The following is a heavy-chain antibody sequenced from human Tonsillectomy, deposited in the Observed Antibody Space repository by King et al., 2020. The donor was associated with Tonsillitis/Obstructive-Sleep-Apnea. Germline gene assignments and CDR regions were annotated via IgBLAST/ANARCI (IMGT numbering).Heavy chain of an antibody. Sequence: QLVQSGAEVKKPGASVKVSCKASGYTFTGYYMHWVRQAPGHGLEWVGRINPNSGDTNYAQNFQGRVTATVDTSINTASMEVNSLRSDDTAVYYCARAAENTDYFDYWGQGTLVTVSS. CDR2: INPNSGDT. D-gene: IGHD2/OR15-2a*01. J-gene: IGHJ4*02. CDR1: GYTFTGYY. CDR3: ARAAENTDYFDY. V-gene: IGHV1-2*06.